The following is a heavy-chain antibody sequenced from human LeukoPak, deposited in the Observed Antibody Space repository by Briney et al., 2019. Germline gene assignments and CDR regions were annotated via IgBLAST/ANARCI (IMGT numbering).Heavy chain of an antibody. CDR3: AREEGYSSSWYSLCWD. J-gene: IGHJ4*02. D-gene: IGHD6-13*01. CDR2: ISGSGGST. CDR1: GFTFSSYA. V-gene: IGHV3-23*01. Sequence: GGSLRLSCAASGFTFSSYAMSWVRQAPGKGLEWVSAISGSGGSTYYADSVKGRFTISRDNAKNSLYLQMNSLRAEDTAVYYCAREEGYSSSWYSLCWDWGQGTLVTVSS.